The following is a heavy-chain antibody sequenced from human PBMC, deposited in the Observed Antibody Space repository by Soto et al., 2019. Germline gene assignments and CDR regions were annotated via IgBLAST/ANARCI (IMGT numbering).Heavy chain of an antibody. D-gene: IGHD1-20*01. J-gene: IGHJ1*01. Sequence: QAQLMQSGAEMKKPGSSVKVSCKASGGTFSGYALSWVRQAPGQGLEWMGGIIPVLGIKNYAQKFQDRITIAADESTGTASLDLRDLKSEDTAIYYCAKEPRSITGPTSIEDVQHWGPGTLVTVSS. V-gene: IGHV1-69*01. CDR3: AKEPRSITGPTSIEDVQH. CDR1: GGTFSGYA. CDR2: IIPVLGIK.